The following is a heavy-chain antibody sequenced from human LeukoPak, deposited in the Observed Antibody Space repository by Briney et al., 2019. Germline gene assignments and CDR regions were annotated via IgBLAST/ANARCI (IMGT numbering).Heavy chain of an antibody. Sequence: SETLSLTCTVSGYSISSGYYLGWIRQPPGKGLEWIGRIYHSWNTYYNPSLKSRVTISVDTSKNQFSLKLSSVTAADTAVYYCARSTTALLWFGELIPTYYYFDYWGQGTLVTVSS. CDR3: ARSTTALLWFGELIPTYYYFDY. D-gene: IGHD3-10*01. CDR1: GYSISSGYY. CDR2: IYHSWNT. J-gene: IGHJ4*02. V-gene: IGHV4-38-2*02.